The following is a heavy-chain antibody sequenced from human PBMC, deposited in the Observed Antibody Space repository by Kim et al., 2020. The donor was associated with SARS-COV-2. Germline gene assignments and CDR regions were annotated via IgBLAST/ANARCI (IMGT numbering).Heavy chain of an antibody. CDR1: GYTITAYY. V-gene: IGHV1-2*02. CDR2: IGPNSGGT. Sequence: ASVKVSCNASGYTITAYYMHWVRQAPGQGLEWMGWIGPNSGGTNYAQRFQGRVTLTTDTSINTAYMELNRRTSDDTAIYHCARLRNVEVTGTVYWGQGTLVTVSS. J-gene: IGHJ4*02. CDR3: ARLRNVEVTGTVY. D-gene: IGHD6-19*01.